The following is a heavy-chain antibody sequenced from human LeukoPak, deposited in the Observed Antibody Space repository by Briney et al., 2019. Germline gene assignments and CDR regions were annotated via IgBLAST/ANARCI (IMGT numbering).Heavy chain of an antibody. Sequence: KPSETLSLTCAVYGGSFSGYYWSWLRQPPGKGLEWIGEINHSGSTNYNPSLKSRVTISVDTSKNQFSLQLGSVTAADTAVYYCARHIIYSKKPSFDHWGQGTLVTVSS. CDR1: GGSFSGYY. CDR3: ARHIIYSKKPSFDH. J-gene: IGHJ4*02. V-gene: IGHV4-34*01. D-gene: IGHD4-11*01. CDR2: INHSGST.